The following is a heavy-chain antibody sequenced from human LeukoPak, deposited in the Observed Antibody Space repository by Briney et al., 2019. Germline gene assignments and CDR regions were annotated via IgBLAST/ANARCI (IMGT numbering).Heavy chain of an antibody. J-gene: IGHJ4*02. CDR2: INWNGGST. D-gene: IGHD3-10*01. CDR1: GFTFDDYG. CDR3: ARERDYYYGSGSYYD. Sequence: PGGSLRLSCAASGFTFDDYGMSWVRQAPGKGLEWVSGINWNGGSTGYADSVKGRFTISRDNAKNSLYLQMNSLRAEDTALYYCARERDYYYGSGSYYDWGQGTLVTVPS. V-gene: IGHV3-20*04.